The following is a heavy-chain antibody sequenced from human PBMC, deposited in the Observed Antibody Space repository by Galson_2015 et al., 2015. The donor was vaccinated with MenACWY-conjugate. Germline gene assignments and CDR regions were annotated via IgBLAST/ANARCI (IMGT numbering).Heavy chain of an antibody. J-gene: IGHJ6*02. V-gene: IGHV3-30*18. D-gene: IGHD3-3*01. Sequence: SLRLSCAASGFTFSSYGMHWVRQAPGKGLEWVAVISYDGSNKYYADSVKGRFTISRDNSKNTLYLQMNSPRAEDTAVYYCAKQLRPFWSAPYYGMDVWGQGTTVTVSS. CDR1: GFTFSSYG. CDR3: AKQLRPFWSAPYYGMDV. CDR2: ISYDGSNK.